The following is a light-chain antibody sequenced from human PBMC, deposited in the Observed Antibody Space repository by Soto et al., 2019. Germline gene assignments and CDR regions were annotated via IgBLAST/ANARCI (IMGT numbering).Light chain of an antibody. Sequence: DIQMTQSPSTLSASVGDRVTITCRASQSISTWLAWYQQKPGKAPKLLIYAASTFQRGVPSRFSGSGSGTDFTLTISCLQSEEFATYYSQQNYSYTWTFGQGTKVDNK. CDR1: QSISTW. CDR3: QQNYSYTWT. V-gene: IGKV1-5*01. CDR2: AAS. J-gene: IGKJ1*01.